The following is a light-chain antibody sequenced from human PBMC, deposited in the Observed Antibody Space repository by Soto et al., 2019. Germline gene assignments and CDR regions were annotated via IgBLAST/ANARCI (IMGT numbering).Light chain of an antibody. CDR1: QGINSW. V-gene: IGKV1-12*01. Sequence: DLPINQFPSSLSASVGDRVTLNLRAIQGINSWLAWYQQKPGKAPKLLIYAASNLQSGVPSRFSGSGSGTDFTLTISSLQPEDFATYYCQQANSFPWTFGQGTKVDI. J-gene: IGKJ1*01. CDR3: QQANSFPWT. CDR2: AAS.